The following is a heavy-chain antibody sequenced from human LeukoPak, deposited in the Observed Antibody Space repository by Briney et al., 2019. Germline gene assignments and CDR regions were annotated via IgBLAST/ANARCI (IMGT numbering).Heavy chain of an antibody. D-gene: IGHD2-15*01. Sequence: ASVKVSCRASGYTFTSYDINWVRQAPGQGLEWMGWMNPNSGNTGYAQKFQGRVTMTRNTSISTAYMELSSLRSEDTAVYYCARAGGYCGRISCPYYFDYWGQGSLVAVSS. CDR2: MNPNSGNT. CDR3: ARAGGYCGRISCPYYFDY. V-gene: IGHV1-8*01. J-gene: IGHJ4*02. CDR1: GYTFTSYD.